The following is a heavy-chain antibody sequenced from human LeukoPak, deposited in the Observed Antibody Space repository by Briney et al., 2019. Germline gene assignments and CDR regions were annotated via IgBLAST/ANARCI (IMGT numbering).Heavy chain of an antibody. CDR1: GYTFTGYY. V-gene: IGHV1-2*02. D-gene: IGHD1-26*01. J-gene: IGHJ4*02. CDR3: ARVSNAWELPYYFDY. Sequence: ASVKVSCKASGYTFTGYYMHWVRQAPGQGLEWMGWINPNSGGTNYAQKFQGRVTMTRDTSISTAYMELSRLRSDDMAVYYCARVSNAWELPYYFDYWGQGTLVTVSS. CDR2: INPNSGGT.